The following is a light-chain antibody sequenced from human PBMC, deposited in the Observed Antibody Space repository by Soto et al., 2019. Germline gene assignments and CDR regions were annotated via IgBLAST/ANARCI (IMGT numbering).Light chain of an antibody. CDR1: SSNIGAGYD. CDR3: QSYDSSLSVV. CDR2: GNS. V-gene: IGLV1-40*01. J-gene: IGLJ2*01. Sequence: QPVLTQPPSVSGAPGQRVTISCTGSSSNIGAGYDVHWYQQLPGTAPKILIYGNSNRPSGVPDRFSGSKSGTSASLAITGLQAEAEADYYCQSYDSSLSVVFGGGTKVTVL.